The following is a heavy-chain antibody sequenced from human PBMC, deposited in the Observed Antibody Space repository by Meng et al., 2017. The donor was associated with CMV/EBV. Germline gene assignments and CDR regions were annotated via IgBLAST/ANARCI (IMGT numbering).Heavy chain of an antibody. J-gene: IGHJ5*02. V-gene: IGHV1-69*12. D-gene: IGHD3-10*01. Sequence: QVRLVQAGAEVKKPGSSVKVSCKASGGTFSSYAISWVRQAPGQGLEWMGGIIPIFGTANYAQKFQGRVTITADESTSTAYMELSSLRSEDTAVYYCARRGSYYGSGSYYNWFDPWGQGTLVTVSS. CDR2: IIPIFGTA. CDR1: GGTFSSYA. CDR3: ARRGSYYGSGSYYNWFDP.